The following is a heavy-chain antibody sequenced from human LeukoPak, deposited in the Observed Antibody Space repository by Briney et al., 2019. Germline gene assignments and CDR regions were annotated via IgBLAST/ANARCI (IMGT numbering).Heavy chain of an antibody. CDR2: ISSSASTI. J-gene: IGHJ3*02. D-gene: IGHD3-16*01. V-gene: IGHV3-48*03. Sequence: GGSLRPSCAASGFTFSRYELYWVRQAPGKGLEWVSYISSSASTIKYADSVKGQFTISRDDAKKSLYLQMNSLRAEDTAIYYCGAARQYVGAFDIWGQGTRVTVSS. CDR1: GFTFSRYE. CDR3: GAARQYVGAFDI.